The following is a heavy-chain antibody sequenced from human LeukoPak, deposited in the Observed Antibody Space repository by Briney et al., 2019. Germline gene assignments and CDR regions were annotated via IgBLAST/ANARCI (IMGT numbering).Heavy chain of an antibody. CDR1: GFTVSTNY. CDR2: IYSGGNT. D-gene: IGHD6-13*01. Sequence: GGSLRLSCAASGFTVSTNYMSWVRQAPGKGLEWVSVIYSGGNTYYADSVKGRFPISRDSSRNTLYLQMNTLRAEDTAVYYCARVEAAAGTGSLDSWGQGTLVTVSS. V-gene: IGHV3-53*01. J-gene: IGHJ4*02. CDR3: ARVEAAAGTGSLDS.